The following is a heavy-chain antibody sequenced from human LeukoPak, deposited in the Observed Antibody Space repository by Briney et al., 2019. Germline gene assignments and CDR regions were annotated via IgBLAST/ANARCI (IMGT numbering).Heavy chain of an antibody. V-gene: IGHV3-23*01. CDR3: ARGAGSGTYLSHGIDV. CDR2: ISGSGGST. D-gene: IGHD3-10*01. Sequence: PGGSLRLSCAASGFTFSNAWMSWVRQAPGKGLEWVSAISGSGGSTYYADSVKGRFTISRDNAKSTVYLQMNSLRAEDTAVYYCARGAGSGTYLSHGIDVWGQGTTVTVSS. J-gene: IGHJ6*02. CDR1: GFTFSNAW.